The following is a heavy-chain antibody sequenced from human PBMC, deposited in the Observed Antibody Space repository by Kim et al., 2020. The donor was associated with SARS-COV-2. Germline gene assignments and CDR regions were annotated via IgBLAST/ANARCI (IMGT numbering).Heavy chain of an antibody. V-gene: IGHV3-53*01. D-gene: IGHD6-6*01. Sequence: RFTISRDNYKNTLYLQMNSLRAEDTAVYYCAREGVYSSSPREDYYYGMDVWGQGTPVTVSS. J-gene: IGHJ6*02. CDR3: AREGVYSSSPREDYYYGMDV.